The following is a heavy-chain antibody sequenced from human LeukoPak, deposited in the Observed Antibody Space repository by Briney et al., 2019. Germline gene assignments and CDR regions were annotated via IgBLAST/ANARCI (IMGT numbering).Heavy chain of an antibody. CDR3: ARHPPIGYCSGGSCNGFDY. J-gene: IGHJ4*02. Sequence: SETLSLTCTVSGGSISSSSYYWGWIRQPPGKGLEWIGSIYYSGSTYYSPSLKSRVTISVDTSKNQFSLKLSSVTAADTAVYYCARHPPIGYCSGGSCNGFDYWDQGTLVTVSS. CDR2: IYYSGST. V-gene: IGHV4-39*01. CDR1: GGSISSSSYY. D-gene: IGHD2-15*01.